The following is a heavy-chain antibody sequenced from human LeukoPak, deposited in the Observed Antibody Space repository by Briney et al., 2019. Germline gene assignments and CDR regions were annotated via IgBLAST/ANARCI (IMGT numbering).Heavy chain of an antibody. CDR1: GYSISSGYY. Sequence: PSETLSLTCTVSGYSISSGYYWGWIRQPPGKGLEWIGSIYHSGSTYYNPSLKSRVTISVDTSKNQFSLKLSSVTAADTAVYYCASTSGSYPFDYWGQGTLVTVSS. V-gene: IGHV4-38-2*02. J-gene: IGHJ4*02. D-gene: IGHD1-26*01. CDR3: ASTSGSYPFDY. CDR2: IYHSGST.